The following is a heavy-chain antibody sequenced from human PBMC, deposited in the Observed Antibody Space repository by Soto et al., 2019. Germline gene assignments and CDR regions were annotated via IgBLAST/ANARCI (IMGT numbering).Heavy chain of an antibody. D-gene: IGHD6-13*01. Sequence: GGSLRLSCAASGFTFDDYAMHWVRQAPGKGLEWVSGISWNSGSIGYADSVKGRFTISRDNAKNSLYLQMNSLRAEDTALYYCAKGWGSSSWYGIKENYYYYMDVWGKGTTVTVSS. CDR1: GFTFDDYA. CDR2: ISWNSGSI. CDR3: AKGWGSSSWYGIKENYYYYMDV. J-gene: IGHJ6*03. V-gene: IGHV3-9*01.